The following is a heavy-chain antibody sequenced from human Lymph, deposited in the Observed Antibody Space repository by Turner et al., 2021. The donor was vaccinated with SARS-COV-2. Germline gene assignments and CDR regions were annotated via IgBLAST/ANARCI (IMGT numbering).Heavy chain of an antibody. V-gene: IGHV3-30-3*01. D-gene: IGHD3-22*01. CDR3: ARDQYYDSSGYYFFRASYFDL. CDR1: GFTFNSYA. Sequence: QVQLVESGGGVVQPGRSLRLSCAASGFTFNSYAMHWVRQAPGQGLEWVAVVAYDRGNKYYADSVKGRFTISRDNSKNTLYLQMNSLRAEDTAVYYCARDQYYDSSGYYFFRASYFDLWGRGTLVTVSS. CDR2: VAYDRGNK. J-gene: IGHJ2*01.